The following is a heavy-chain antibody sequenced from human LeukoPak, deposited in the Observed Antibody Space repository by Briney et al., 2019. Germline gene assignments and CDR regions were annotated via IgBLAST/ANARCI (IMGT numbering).Heavy chain of an antibody. CDR3: AKDSHYGDYPQGTEARAFDI. V-gene: IGHV3-74*01. J-gene: IGHJ3*02. CDR1: GFTFSGYY. D-gene: IGHD4-17*01. Sequence: GGSLRLSCAASGFTFSGYYMFWVCQVPGKGLMCVLHINGFGTEATYADTVKGRFTISRDNSKNTLYLQMNSLRAEDTAVYYCAKDSHYGDYPQGTEARAFDIWGQGTMVTVSS. CDR2: INGFGTEA.